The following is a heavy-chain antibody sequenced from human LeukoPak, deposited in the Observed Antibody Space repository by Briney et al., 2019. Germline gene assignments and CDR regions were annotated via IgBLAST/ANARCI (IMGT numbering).Heavy chain of an antibody. J-gene: IGHJ5*02. CDR1: GFTFSNAW. V-gene: IGHV3-15*01. CDR3: TTDPIQLWLWNWFDP. CDR2: IKSKTDGGTT. D-gene: IGHD5-18*01. Sequence: GGSLRLSCAASGFTFSNAWMSWVRQAPGKGLEWVGRIKSKTDGGTTDYAAPVKGRFTISRDDSKNTLYLQMNSLKTEDTAVCYCTTDPIQLWLWNWFDPWGQGTLVTVSS.